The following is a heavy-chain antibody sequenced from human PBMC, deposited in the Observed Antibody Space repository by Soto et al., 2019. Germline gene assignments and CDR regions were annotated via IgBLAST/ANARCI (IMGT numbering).Heavy chain of an antibody. J-gene: IGHJ5*02. D-gene: IGHD2-2*01. V-gene: IGHV3-48*01. CDR2: ISSSSSTI. CDR3: ARDPGSTQFDP. CDR1: GFTFSSYS. Sequence: GGSLRLSCAASGFTFSSYSMNWVRQAPGKGLEWVSYISSSSSTIYYADSVKGRFTISRDNAKNSLYLQMNSLRAEDTAVYYCARDPGSTQFDPWGQGTLVTVSS.